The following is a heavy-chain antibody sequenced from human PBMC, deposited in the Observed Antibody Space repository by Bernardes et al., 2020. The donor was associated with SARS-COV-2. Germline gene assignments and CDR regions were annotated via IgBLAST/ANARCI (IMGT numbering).Heavy chain of an antibody. CDR1: GFTFSSYA. CDR3: ARDDYGDYFSGVGDY. V-gene: IGHV3-23*01. J-gene: IGHJ4*02. D-gene: IGHD4-17*01. Sequence: GGSLRLSCAASGFTFSSYAMSWVRQAPGKGLEWVSAISGSGGSTYYADSVKGRFTISRDNSKNTLYLQMNSLRAEDTAVYYCARDDYGDYFSGVGDYWGQGTLVTVSS. CDR2: ISGSGGST.